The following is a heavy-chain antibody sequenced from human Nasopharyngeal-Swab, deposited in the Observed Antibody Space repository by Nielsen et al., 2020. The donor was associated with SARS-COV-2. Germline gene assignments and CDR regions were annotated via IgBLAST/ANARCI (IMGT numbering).Heavy chain of an antibody. CDR2: INHSGST. CDR3: AREGRFLEWLLYRGSDWFDP. V-gene: IGHV4-34*01. D-gene: IGHD3-3*01. Sequence: SETLSLTCAVYGGSFSGYYWSWIRQPPGKGLEWIGEINHSGSTNYNPSLKSRVTISVDTSKNQFSLKLSSVTAADTAVYYCAREGRFLEWLLYRGSDWFDPWGQGTLVTVSS. J-gene: IGHJ5*02. CDR1: GGSFSGYY.